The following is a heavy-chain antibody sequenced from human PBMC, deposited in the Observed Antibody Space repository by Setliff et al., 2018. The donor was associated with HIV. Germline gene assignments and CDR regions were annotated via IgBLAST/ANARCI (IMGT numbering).Heavy chain of an antibody. Sequence: PSETLSLTCTVSGASIDSGDHYWTWIRQPPGKGLEWIGEIHHTGHINYNPSFKSRVTMSLDMSTNQFSLKMASMTAADSAVYYCARFDVTPMTTRDYWSQGTQVTVSS. V-gene: IGHV4-30-4*01. J-gene: IGHJ4*02. CDR2: IHHTGHI. CDR1: GASIDSGDHY. CDR3: ARFDVTPMTTRDY. D-gene: IGHD4-17*01.